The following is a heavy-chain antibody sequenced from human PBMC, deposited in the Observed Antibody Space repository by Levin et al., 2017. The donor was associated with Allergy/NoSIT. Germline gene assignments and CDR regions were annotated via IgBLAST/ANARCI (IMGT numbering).Heavy chain of an antibody. CDR3: ASDGSYDTLDI. V-gene: IGHV3-21*01. CDR1: GFTFSGYT. Sequence: PGGSLRLSCAASGFTFSGYTLNWVRQAPGKGLEWVSSISSSSTYIYYADSLKGRFTISRDDAKNSLSLQMNSLRVENTAVYYCASDGSYDTLDIWGQGTMVTVSS. D-gene: IGHD6-6*01. CDR2: ISSSSTYI. J-gene: IGHJ3*02.